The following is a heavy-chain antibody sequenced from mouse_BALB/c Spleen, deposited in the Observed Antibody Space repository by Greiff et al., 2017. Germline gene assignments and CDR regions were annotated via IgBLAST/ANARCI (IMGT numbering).Heavy chain of an antibody. CDR1: GYTFTSYW. V-gene: IGHV1-87*01. Sequence: VKLQESGAELARPGASVKLSCKASGYTFTSYWMQWVKQRPGQGLEWIGAIYPGDGDTRYTQKFKGKATLTADKSSSTAYMQLSSLASEDSAVYYCARGDGNYIYYAMDHWGQGTSVTVSS. J-gene: IGHJ4*01. CDR2: IYPGDGDT. CDR3: ARGDGNYIYYAMDH. D-gene: IGHD2-1*01.